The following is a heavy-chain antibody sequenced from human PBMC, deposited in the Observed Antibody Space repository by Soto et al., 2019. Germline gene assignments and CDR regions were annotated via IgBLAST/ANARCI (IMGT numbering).Heavy chain of an antibody. CDR1: GYTFTSYY. V-gene: IGHV1-46*01. J-gene: IGHJ4*02. CDR3: ARRNLWYDSSGYHLFDY. Sequence: GASVKVSCKASGYTFTSYYMHWVRQAPGQGLEWMGIINPSGGSTSYAQKFQGRVTMTRDTSTSTAYMELRSLRSDDTAVYYCARRNLWYDSSGYHLFDYWGQGTLVTVSS. CDR2: INPSGGST. D-gene: IGHD3-22*01.